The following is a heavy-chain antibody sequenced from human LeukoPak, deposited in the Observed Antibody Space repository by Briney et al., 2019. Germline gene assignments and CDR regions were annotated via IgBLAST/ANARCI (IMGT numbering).Heavy chain of an antibody. D-gene: IGHD2-21*02. CDR1: GFTFSSYW. CDR2: IKSDGSST. J-gene: IGHJ4*02. V-gene: IGHV3-74*01. CDR3: EARSRDCGGDCFSDY. Sequence: GGSLRLSCAASGFTFSSYWMHWVRQAPGKGLVWVSRIKSDGSSTTYADSVKGRFTISRDNAKNTLYLQMNSLRAEDTAVYYCEARSRDCGGDCFSDYWGQGTLVTVSS.